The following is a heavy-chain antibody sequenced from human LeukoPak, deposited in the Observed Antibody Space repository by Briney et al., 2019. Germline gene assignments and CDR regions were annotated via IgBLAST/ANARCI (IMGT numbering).Heavy chain of an antibody. CDR3: ARGAYYSGDAYNTALRLGY. V-gene: IGHV1-18*01. D-gene: IGHD5-24*01. CDR1: GYTFTSYG. J-gene: IGHJ4*02. Sequence: ASVKVSCKASGYTFTSYGINWVRQAPGQGLEWMGWISPYNGNTNYAQRLQGRVTMTTDTSTSTTYMELRSLRSDDTAVYYCARGAYYSGDAYNTALRLGYWGQGTLVTVSS. CDR2: ISPYNGNT.